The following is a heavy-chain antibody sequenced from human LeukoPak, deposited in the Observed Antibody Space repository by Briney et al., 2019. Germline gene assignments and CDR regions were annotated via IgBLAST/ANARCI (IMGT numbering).Heavy chain of an antibody. CDR1: GFTFSSYW. D-gene: IGHD2-15*01. CDR3: ARDPADCSGGSCIDY. V-gene: IGHV3-7*01. Sequence: GGSLRLSCAAAGFTFSSYWMSWVRKAPGKELEWVANIKQDGSEKYYVDSVKGRFTISRDNAKNSLYLQMNSLRAEDTAVYYCARDPADCSGGSCIDYWGQGTLVTVSS. J-gene: IGHJ4*02. CDR2: IKQDGSEK.